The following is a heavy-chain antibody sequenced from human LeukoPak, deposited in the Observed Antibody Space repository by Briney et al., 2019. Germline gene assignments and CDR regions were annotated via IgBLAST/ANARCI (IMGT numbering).Heavy chain of an antibody. V-gene: IGHV4-59*08. CDR1: GGSISSYY. CDR2: IYYSGST. J-gene: IGHJ4*02. D-gene: IGHD5-12*01. Sequence: TSSETLSLTCTVSGGSISSYYWSWIRQPPGKGLEWIGYIYYSGSTNYNPSLKSRVTISVDTSKNQFSLKLSSMTAADTAVYYCAYRTEDFDYWGQGTLVTVSS. CDR3: AYRTEDFDY.